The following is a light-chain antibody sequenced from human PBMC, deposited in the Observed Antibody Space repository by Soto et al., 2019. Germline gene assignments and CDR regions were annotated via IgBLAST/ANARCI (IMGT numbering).Light chain of an antibody. Sequence: DIVMTQSPDSLAVSLGERATINCKSSQSVLYSSNNKNYLAWYQQKPGQPPKLLIYWASTRESGVPDRFSGSGSGTDFTLTISSLQDEDVAVYYCQQYYISPLTFGGGTKVEI. CDR3: QQYYISPLT. V-gene: IGKV4-1*01. CDR1: QSVLYSSNNKNY. J-gene: IGKJ4*01. CDR2: WAS.